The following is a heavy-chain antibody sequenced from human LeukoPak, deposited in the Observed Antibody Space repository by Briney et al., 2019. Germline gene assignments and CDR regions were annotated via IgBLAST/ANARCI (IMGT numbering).Heavy chain of an antibody. CDR3: AKSKPYYYGSGSYYKNPFDY. CDR1: GFTFSSYG. J-gene: IGHJ4*02. CDR2: ISGSGGST. D-gene: IGHD3-10*01. Sequence: AGGSLRLSCAASGFTFSSYGMSWVRQAPGKGLEWVSAISGSGGSTYYADSVKGRFTISRDNSKNTLYLQMNSLRAEDTAIYYCAKSKPYYYGSGSYYKNPFDYWGQGTLVTVSS. V-gene: IGHV3-23*01.